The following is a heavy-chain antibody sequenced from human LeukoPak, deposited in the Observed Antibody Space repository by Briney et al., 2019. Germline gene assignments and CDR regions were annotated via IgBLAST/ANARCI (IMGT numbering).Heavy chain of an antibody. V-gene: IGHV4-38-2*02. J-gene: IGHJ4*02. CDR3: ARDLLTMVRGVTGAIFDY. Sequence: SETLSLTCTVSGYSISSGYYWGWIRQPPGKGLEWIGSIYHSGSTYYNPSLKSRVTISVDTSKNQFSLKLSSVTAADTAVYYCARDLLTMVRGVTGAIFDYWGQGTQVTVSS. CDR2: IYHSGST. CDR1: GYSISSGYY. D-gene: IGHD3-10*01.